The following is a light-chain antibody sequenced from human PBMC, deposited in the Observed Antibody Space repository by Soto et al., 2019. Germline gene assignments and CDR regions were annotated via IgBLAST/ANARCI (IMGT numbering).Light chain of an antibody. CDR1: QDIRSD. CDR2: AAS. Sequence: DIHMTQSPSSLSASVGDGVTITCRASQDIRSDLGWYQQKPGKAPKRLIYAASRLQSGVPSRFSAGGSGTEFILTISSLQPEDFATYYCLQHKDYPYTFGQGTKVDIK. CDR3: LQHKDYPYT. V-gene: IGKV1-17*01. J-gene: IGKJ2*01.